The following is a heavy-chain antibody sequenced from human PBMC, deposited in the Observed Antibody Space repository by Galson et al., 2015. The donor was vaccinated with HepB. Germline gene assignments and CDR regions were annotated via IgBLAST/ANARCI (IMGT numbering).Heavy chain of an antibody. CDR1: GYTFTSYA. CDR3: ARDPYYDIYFDY. CDR2: INAGNGNT. V-gene: IGHV1-3*01. J-gene: IGHJ4*02. Sequence: SVKVSCKASGYTFTSYAMHWVRQAPGQRLEWMGWINAGNGNTKYSQKFQGRVTITRDTSASTAYMELSSLRSEDTAVYYCARDPYYDIYFDYWGQGTLVTVSS. D-gene: IGHD3-9*01.